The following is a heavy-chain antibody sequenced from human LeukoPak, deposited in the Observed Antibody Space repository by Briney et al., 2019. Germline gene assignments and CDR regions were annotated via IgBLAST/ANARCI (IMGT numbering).Heavy chain of an antibody. V-gene: IGHV3-30*19. J-gene: IGHJ4*02. Sequence: GGSLRLSCAASGFTFSSYGMHWVRQAPGKGLEWVAVISYDGSNKCYADSVKGRFTISRDNSKNTLYLQMNSLRAEDTAVYYCAKGQAGLLVYYFDYWGQGTLVTVSS. CDR3: AKGQAGLLVYYFDY. CDR2: ISYDGSNK. D-gene: IGHD2-8*02. CDR1: GFTFSSYG.